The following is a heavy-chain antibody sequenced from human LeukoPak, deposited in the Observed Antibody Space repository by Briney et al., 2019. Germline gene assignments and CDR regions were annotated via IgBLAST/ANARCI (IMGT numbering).Heavy chain of an antibody. CDR2: ISSGSSYI. Sequence: GGSLRLSCAASGFTFSSYTMKWVRQAPGKGLQWVSSISSGSSYIYFADSMKGRFTISRDDAKNSLYLQMNSLRAEDTAVYYCARVRDYDYVWGRREDAFDIWGQGTMVTVSS. V-gene: IGHV3-21*01. D-gene: IGHD3-16*01. J-gene: IGHJ3*02. CDR1: GFTFSSYT. CDR3: ARVRDYDYVWGRREDAFDI.